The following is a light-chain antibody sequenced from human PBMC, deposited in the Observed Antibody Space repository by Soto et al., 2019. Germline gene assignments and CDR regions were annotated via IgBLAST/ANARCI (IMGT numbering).Light chain of an antibody. Sequence: QLVLTQPASVSGSPGQSITISCTGTSSDVGGYNYVSWYQQHPGKAPKLMICEVSNRPSGVSNRFSGSKSGNTASLTISGLQAEDEADYYCSSYTSSTTPGWVFGGGTKLTVL. V-gene: IGLV2-14*01. CDR2: EVS. CDR3: SSYTSSTTPGWV. J-gene: IGLJ3*02. CDR1: SSDVGGYNY.